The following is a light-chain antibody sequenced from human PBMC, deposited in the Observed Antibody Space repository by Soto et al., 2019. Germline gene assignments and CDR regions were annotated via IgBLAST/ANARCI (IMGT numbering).Light chain of an antibody. J-gene: IGKJ2*01. CDR3: QQYTYWPPYT. CDR2: GAS. CDR1: QNVSSN. Sequence: ETLMTQSPATLSLSPGERATLSCRASQNVSSNLAWYQQKPAQAPRLLIYGASTRATGVPARFSGSGFGTEFTLTISRLQSEDFAVYYCQQYTYWPPYTFGQGTKLEIK. V-gene: IGKV3-15*01.